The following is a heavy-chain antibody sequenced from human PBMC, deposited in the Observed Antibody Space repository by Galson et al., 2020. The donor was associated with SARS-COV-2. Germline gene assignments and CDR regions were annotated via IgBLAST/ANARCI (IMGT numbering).Heavy chain of an antibody. V-gene: IGHV3-48*03. CDR3: ARADLWSGSGGDAFDI. CDR1: GFTFSTYD. D-gene: IGHD3-3*01. J-gene: IGHJ3*02. CDR2: IGPSGSTR. Sequence: GGSLRLSCAASGFTFSTYDMTWVRQAPGKRLEWLSFIGPSGSTRYYAGSVMGRFTISRDNAKNSLYLQMNSLRAEDTAVYYCARADLWSGSGGDAFDIWGQGTMVSVSS.